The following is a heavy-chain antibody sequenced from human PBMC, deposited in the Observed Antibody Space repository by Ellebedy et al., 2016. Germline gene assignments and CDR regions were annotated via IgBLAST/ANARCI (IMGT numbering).Heavy chain of an antibody. J-gene: IGHJ4*02. D-gene: IGHD1-26*01. CDR2: ITTTSSFT. Sequence: GESLKISCTASGFNFSNSWMSWVRQAPGKGLEWVSYITTTSSFTNYADSVKGRFTISRDNAKNSLYLQMNSLRVEDTAIYYCAREGGATRLDYWGQGTLVTVSS. CDR3: AREGGATRLDY. V-gene: IGHV3-11*06. CDR1: GFNFSNSW.